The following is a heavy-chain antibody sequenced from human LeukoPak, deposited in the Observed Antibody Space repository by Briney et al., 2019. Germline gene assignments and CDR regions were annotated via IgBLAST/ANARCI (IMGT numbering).Heavy chain of an antibody. J-gene: IGHJ4*02. CDR2: IKQDGSEK. CDR1: GFTFSDSW. V-gene: IGHV3-7*01. CDR3: SRSLNY. Sequence: PGGSLRLSCAVSGFTFSDSWMDWVRQAPGKGLEWVANIKQDGSEKYCVDSVKGRFTISRDNAKNSLYLQMNSLRAEDTAVYYCSRSLNYWGQGTLVTVSS.